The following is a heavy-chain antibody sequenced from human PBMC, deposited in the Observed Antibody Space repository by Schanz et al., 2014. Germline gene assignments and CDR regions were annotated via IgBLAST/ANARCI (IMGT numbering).Heavy chain of an antibody. CDR1: GFVFGDYY. Sequence: PGGSLRLSCAASGFVFGDYYMTWIRQAPGKGLEWLSYISDSGTYTNYADSVKGRFTISRDNAKSSLYLQMNSLRPEDTAVYYCAKYRGYYRVSGSYRELEYWGQGTLVTVSS. D-gene: IGHD3-10*01. J-gene: IGHJ4*02. CDR2: ISDSGTYT. V-gene: IGHV3-11*03. CDR3: AKYRGYYRVSGSYRELEY.